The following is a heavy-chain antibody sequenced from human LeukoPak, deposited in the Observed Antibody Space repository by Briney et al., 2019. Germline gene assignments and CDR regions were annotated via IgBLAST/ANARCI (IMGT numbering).Heavy chain of an antibody. V-gene: IGHV1-69*04. CDR1: GGTFSSYA. CDR2: IIPILGIA. J-gene: IGHJ4*02. Sequence: SVKVSCKASGGTFSSYATSWVRQAPGQGLEWMGRIIPILGIANYAQKFQGRVTITADKSTSTAYMELSSLRSEDTAVYYCARDRGITGTPFDYWGQGTLVTVSS. CDR3: ARDRGITGTPFDY. D-gene: IGHD1-20*01.